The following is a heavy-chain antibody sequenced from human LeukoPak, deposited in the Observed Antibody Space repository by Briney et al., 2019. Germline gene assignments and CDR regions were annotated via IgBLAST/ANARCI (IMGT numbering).Heavy chain of an antibody. CDR1: GDSVSRNSAA. Sequence: NPSQTLSLTCAISGDSVSRNSAAWNWIRQSPSRGLEWLGRTYYRSKWYNDYAVSVKSRITINPDTSKNQFSLQLNSVTPEDTAVYYCAREGNYDFWSGYYYFDYWGQGTLVTVSS. CDR2: TYYRSKWYN. CDR3: AREGNYDFWSGYYYFDY. V-gene: IGHV6-1*01. D-gene: IGHD3-3*01. J-gene: IGHJ4*02.